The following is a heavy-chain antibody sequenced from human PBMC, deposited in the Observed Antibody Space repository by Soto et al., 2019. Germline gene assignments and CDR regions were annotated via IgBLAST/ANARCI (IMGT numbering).Heavy chain of an antibody. CDR3: ARGGIPFTFDY. Sequence: ASVKVSCKASGYALNNYYIQLVRQAPGQGLEWMGIINPSDGTTSYARKFQGRVTMTRDTSTSTVYMEVNSLRAEDTAVYYCARGGIPFTFDYWGQGTLVTVSS. V-gene: IGHV1-46*02. J-gene: IGHJ4*02. CDR2: INPSDGTT. CDR1: GYALNNYY. D-gene: IGHD1-26*01.